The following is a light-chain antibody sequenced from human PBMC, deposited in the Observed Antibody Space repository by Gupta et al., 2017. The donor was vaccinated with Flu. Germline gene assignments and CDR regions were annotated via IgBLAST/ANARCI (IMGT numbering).Light chain of an antibody. CDR3: QGWDSSIHPRWV. Sequence: SYVLTQPPSVSVAPGQTAKVTCGGNNIEDKGVHWYRQKPGQPPVLVVFDDSARPSGIPERFSASNSGNTATLTISRGEVEDEADYYCQGWDSSIHPRWVFGGGTKLTVL. V-gene: IGLV3-21*02. CDR2: DDS. J-gene: IGLJ3*02. CDR1: NIEDKG.